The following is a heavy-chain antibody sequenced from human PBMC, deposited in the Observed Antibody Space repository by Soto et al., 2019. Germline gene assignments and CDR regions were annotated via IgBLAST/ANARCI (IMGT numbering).Heavy chain of an antibody. CDR2: ISGSGGST. Sequence: EVQLLESGGGLVQPGGSLRLSCAASGFTFSSYAMSWVRQAPGKGLEWVSAISGSGGSTYYADSVKGRFTISRDNYKHTLYLQMNSLRAEDTAVYYWAKGLYYGSGSYFDYWGQGTLVTVSS. CDR1: GFTFSSYA. V-gene: IGHV3-23*01. J-gene: IGHJ4*02. D-gene: IGHD3-10*01. CDR3: AKGLYYGSGSYFDY.